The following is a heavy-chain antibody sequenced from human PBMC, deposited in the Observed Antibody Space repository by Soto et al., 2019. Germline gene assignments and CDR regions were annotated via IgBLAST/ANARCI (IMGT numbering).Heavy chain of an antibody. D-gene: IGHD3-10*01. J-gene: IGHJ6*02. Sequence: QVQLVESGGGVVQPWMSLRLSCAASGFTFSSYGMRWVRQAPGTGLEGVAVISNDGSNKYYADSVKGRFTISRDNSKNTLYLQRNSLRDEDTAVYYCATGIWVGELLSDGMDVWGQGTTVTFSS. CDR3: ATGIWVGELLSDGMDV. CDR1: GFTFSSYG. V-gene: IGHV3-30*03. CDR2: ISNDGSNK.